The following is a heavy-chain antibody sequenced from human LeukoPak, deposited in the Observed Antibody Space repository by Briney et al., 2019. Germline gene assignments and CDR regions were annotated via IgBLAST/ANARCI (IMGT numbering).Heavy chain of an antibody. CDR1: GFTFRASK. CDR3: AKTSPGEWLIDS. CDR2: IGGSSDPI. Sequence: PGGSLRLSCAGSGFTFRASKMNWVRQAPGRGLEWLSYIGGSSDPIYYADSVRGRFTISRDNVRSSLYLQMSGLRNEDTAVYYCAKTSPGEWLIDSWGQGTLVTVSS. J-gene: IGHJ4*02. V-gene: IGHV3-48*02. D-gene: IGHD6-19*01.